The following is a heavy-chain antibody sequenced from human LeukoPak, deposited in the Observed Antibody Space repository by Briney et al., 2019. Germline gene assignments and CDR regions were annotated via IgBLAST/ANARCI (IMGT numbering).Heavy chain of an antibody. V-gene: IGHV1-46*01. D-gene: IGHD3-22*01. Sequence: ASVKVSCKASGYIFTNYYIHWVRQAPGQGLEWMGIINPSGGSTSYAQKFQGRVTMTSDTSISTAYMELSRLRSDDTALYYCTRGSYYDSSGYSGVRLFDYWGQGTPVTVPS. CDR1: GYIFTNYY. CDR3: TRGSYYDSSGYSGVRLFDY. J-gene: IGHJ4*02. CDR2: INPSGGST.